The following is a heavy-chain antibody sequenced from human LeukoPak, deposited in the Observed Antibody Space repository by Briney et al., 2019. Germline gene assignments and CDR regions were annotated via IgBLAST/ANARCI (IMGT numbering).Heavy chain of an antibody. CDR2: ISYDGSNK. J-gene: IGHJ4*02. D-gene: IGHD5-24*01. CDR1: GFTFSSYA. CDR3: AGDGWHGLFTY. V-gene: IGHV3-30*04. Sequence: GGSLRLSCAASGFTFSSYAMHWVRQAPGKGLEWVAVISYDGSNKYYADSVKGRFTISRDNSKNTVSLQMNSLRAEDTAVYCCAGDGWHGLFTYWGQGTLVTVSS.